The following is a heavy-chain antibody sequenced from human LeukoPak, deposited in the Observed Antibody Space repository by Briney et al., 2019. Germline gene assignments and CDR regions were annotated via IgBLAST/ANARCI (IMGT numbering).Heavy chain of an antibody. Sequence: GGSLRLSCAASGFTFSSYAMGWVRQAPGKGLEWVSAIRVRGIRADTTYYADSVKGRFTVSRDNSKNTLYLQMNSLRAEDTAVYYCAKDVGNPIVYYFDYWGQGTLVTVSS. V-gene: IGHV3-23*01. CDR2: IRVRGIRADTT. CDR3: AKDVGNPIVYYFDY. J-gene: IGHJ4*02. D-gene: IGHD1-14*01. CDR1: GFTFSSYA.